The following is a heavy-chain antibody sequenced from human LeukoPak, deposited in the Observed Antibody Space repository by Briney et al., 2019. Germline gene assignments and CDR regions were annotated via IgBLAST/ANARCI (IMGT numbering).Heavy chain of an antibody. D-gene: IGHD4-17*01. CDR3: AKDRGLEGFYGDYVR. CDR2: ISYDGSNK. CDR1: GFTFSSYA. J-gene: IGHJ4*02. Sequence: GGSLRLSCAASGFTFSSYAMHWVRQAPGKGLEWVAVISYDGSNKYYADSVKGRFTISRDNSKNTLYLQMNSLRAEDTAVYYCAKDRGLEGFYGDYVRWGQGTLVTVSS. V-gene: IGHV3-30-3*01.